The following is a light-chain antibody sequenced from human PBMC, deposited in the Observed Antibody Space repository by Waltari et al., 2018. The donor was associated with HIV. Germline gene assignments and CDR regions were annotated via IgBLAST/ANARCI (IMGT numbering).Light chain of an antibody. J-gene: IGKJ1*01. CDR1: QGLLHSSSNKNY. CDR2: WAS. CDR3: QQFYSTTWS. Sequence: IVVTQSPDSLAVSLGGRATMHCKSTQGLLHSSSNKNYLAWFQLKPGQPPKLLIYWASTRASGVPARFSGSGSGTNFTLTINGLQAEDVAIYYCQQFYSTTWSFGPGTRVDI. V-gene: IGKV4-1*01.